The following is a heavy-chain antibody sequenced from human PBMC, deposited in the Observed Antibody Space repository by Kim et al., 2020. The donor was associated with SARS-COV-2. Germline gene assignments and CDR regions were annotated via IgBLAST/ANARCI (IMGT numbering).Heavy chain of an antibody. CDR2: IIPIFGTA. V-gene: IGHV1-69*13. J-gene: IGHJ6*02. CDR3: ASPLGPLYDILTGSYYYYGMDV. D-gene: IGHD3-9*01. CDR1: GGTFSSYA. Sequence: SVKVSCKASGGTFSSYAISWVRQAPGQGLEWMGGIIPIFGTANYAQKFQGRVTITADESTSTAYMELSSLRSEDTAVYYCASPLGPLYDILTGSYYYYGMDVWGQGTTVTVSS.